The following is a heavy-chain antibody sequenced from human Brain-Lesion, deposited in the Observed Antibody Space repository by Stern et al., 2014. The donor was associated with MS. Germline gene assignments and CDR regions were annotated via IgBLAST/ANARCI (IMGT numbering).Heavy chain of an antibody. Sequence: EVQLVESGGDLVQPGRSLRLSCAAFGFTFDDYVMHWVRQAPGKGLEWVAGISWNSGTIGYADSVKGRFTTSRDNAYSSLYLQMNSLRPEDTALYYCARDITGSSAYFDYWGQGTLVTVSS. D-gene: IGHD1-14*01. CDR3: ARDITGSSAYFDY. J-gene: IGHJ4*02. CDR1: GFTFDDYV. CDR2: ISWNSGTI. V-gene: IGHV3-9*01.